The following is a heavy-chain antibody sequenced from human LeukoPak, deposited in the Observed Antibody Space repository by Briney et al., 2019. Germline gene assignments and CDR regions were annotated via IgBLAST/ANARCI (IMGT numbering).Heavy chain of an antibody. V-gene: IGHV3-7*01. CDR3: ARDRGNIDY. CDR2: INQDGSEK. D-gene: IGHD3-10*01. CDR1: GFTFNTYW. Sequence: GGSLRLSCAASGFTFNTYWMNWVRQAPGKGLEWVANINQDGSEKYYVDSVRGRFTISRDNAKNSLFLQMNSLRAEDTAVYYCARDRGNIDYWGQGTLVTVSS. J-gene: IGHJ4*02.